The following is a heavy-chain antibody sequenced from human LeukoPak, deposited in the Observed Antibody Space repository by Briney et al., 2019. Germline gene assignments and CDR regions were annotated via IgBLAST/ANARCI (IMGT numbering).Heavy chain of an antibody. J-gene: IGHJ4*02. CDR2: INPSGGST. D-gene: IGHD3-10*01. V-gene: IGHV1-46*01. CDR3: ARDFGFTMVRGDTSYYFDY. CDR1: GYTFTSYY. Sequence: GASVKVSCKASGYTFTSYYMHWVRQAPGQGLEWMGIINPSGGSTSYAQKFQGRVTMTRDMSTSTVYMELSSLRSEDTAVYYCARDFGFTMVRGDTSYYFDYWGQGTLVTVSS.